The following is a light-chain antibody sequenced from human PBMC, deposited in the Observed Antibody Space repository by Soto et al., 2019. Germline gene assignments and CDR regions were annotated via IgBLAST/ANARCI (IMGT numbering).Light chain of an antibody. J-gene: IGLJ3*02. CDR1: ALPKQY. V-gene: IGLV3-25*03. Sequence: SYELAQPPSVSVSPGQTATITCSGDALPKQYTYWYQQKPGQAPVMVINKDSDRPSGIPERFSGSSSGTTVTLTISGVQAEDEADYYCQSVDSSATWVFGGGTKLTVL. CDR2: KDS. CDR3: QSVDSSATWV.